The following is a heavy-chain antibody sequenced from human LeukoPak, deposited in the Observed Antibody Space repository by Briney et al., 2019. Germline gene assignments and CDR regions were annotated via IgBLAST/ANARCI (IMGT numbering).Heavy chain of an antibody. V-gene: IGHV1-69*05. J-gene: IGHJ3*02. CDR3: ARGTMGDAFDI. CDR1: GGTFSSYA. CDR2: IIPIFGTA. Sequence: ASVKVSCKASGGTFSSYAISWVRQAPGQGLEWMGGIIPIFGTANYAQKFQGRVTITTDESTSTAYMELSSLRSEDTAVYYRARGTMGDAFDIWGQGTMVTVSS. D-gene: IGHD3-10*01.